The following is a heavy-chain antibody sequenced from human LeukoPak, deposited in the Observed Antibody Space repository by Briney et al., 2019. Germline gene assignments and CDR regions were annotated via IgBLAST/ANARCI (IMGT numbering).Heavy chain of an antibody. V-gene: IGHV5-51*01. Sequence: GESLKISCKGSGYSFTSYWIGWVRQMPGKGLEWMGIIYPGDSDTRYSPSFQGQVTISVDKSITTACLQWSSLKASDTAMYYCARRAIIQGTSALDFWGQGTVVIVSS. CDR3: ARRAIIQGTSALDF. CDR2: IYPGDSDT. J-gene: IGHJ4*02. D-gene: IGHD3-3*01. CDR1: GYSFTSYW.